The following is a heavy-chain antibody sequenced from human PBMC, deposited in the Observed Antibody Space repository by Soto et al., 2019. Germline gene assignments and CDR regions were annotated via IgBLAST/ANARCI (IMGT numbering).Heavy chain of an antibody. J-gene: IGHJ6*02. V-gene: IGHV1-2*02. CDR2: LKSDNGGT. D-gene: IGHD3-10*01. CDR3: ARDLCPLGSGSPCPLYGLDF. CDR1: GYTFTGHY. Sequence: GASVKVSCKASGYTFTGHYMHWIRQVSGKRLEYLGWLKSDNGGTYYAPKFQGRVTFTRDTSTSTAYMELSGLQSDDTAVYFCARDLCPLGSGSPCPLYGLDFWGQGTTVTVSS.